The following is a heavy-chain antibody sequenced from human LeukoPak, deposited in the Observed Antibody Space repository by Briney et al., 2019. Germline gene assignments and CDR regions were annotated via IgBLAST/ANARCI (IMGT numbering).Heavy chain of an antibody. CDR1: GGTFSSYA. CDR2: IIPIFGTA. D-gene: IGHD3-22*01. J-gene: IGHJ4*02. CDR3: ARVPYLGSSGYLLHEYYFDY. Sequence: SVKVSCKASGGTFSSYAISWVRQAPGQGLEWMGGIIPIFGTANYAQKFQGRVTITTDESTSTAYMELSSLRSEDAAVYYCARVPYLGSSGYLLHEYYFDYWGQGTLVTVSS. V-gene: IGHV1-69*05.